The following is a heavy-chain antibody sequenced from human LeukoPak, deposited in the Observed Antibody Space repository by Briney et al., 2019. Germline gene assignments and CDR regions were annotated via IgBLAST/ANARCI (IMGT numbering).Heavy chain of an antibody. CDR3: ARDQGASDGSSRNYYYGMDV. J-gene: IGHJ6*02. CDR1: GFTFSSYA. Sequence: PGRSLRLSCAASGFTFSSYAMHWVRQAPGKGLEWVAVISYDGSNKYYADSVKGRFTISRDNSKNTLYLQMNSLRAEDTAVYYCARDQGASDGSSRNYYYGMDVWGQGTTVTVSS. V-gene: IGHV3-30-3*01. D-gene: IGHD6-13*01. CDR2: ISYDGSNK.